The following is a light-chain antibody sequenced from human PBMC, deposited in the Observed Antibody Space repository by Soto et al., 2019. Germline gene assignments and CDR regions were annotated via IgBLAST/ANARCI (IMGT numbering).Light chain of an antibody. CDR2: GAS. V-gene: IGKV3-20*01. CDR3: QQIDSSPWT. J-gene: IGKJ1*01. CDR1: QSVGSSY. Sequence: EIVLTRSPGTLYLSPGERASLSCRASQSVGSSYLAWYQQNPGRAPRLLIYGASRRATGIPDRFSGSGSGTDFTLTISRLEPEDFAMYYCQQIDSSPWTFGQGTKVDIK.